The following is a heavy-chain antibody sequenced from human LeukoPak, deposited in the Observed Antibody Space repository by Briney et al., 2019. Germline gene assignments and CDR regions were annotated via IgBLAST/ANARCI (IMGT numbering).Heavy chain of an antibody. D-gene: IGHD3-22*01. Sequence: VSVKVSCKASGYIFSGYYVHWVRQAPGRGLEWLGWVNPNTGDTNSAQKLQGRVTMTTDTSTSTAYMELRSLRSDDTAVYYCARAHHYYDSSGYYYTYDYWGQGTLVTVSS. CDR3: ARAHHYYDSSGYYYTYDY. CDR1: GYIFSGYY. V-gene: IGHV1-18*04. CDR2: VNPNTGDT. J-gene: IGHJ4*02.